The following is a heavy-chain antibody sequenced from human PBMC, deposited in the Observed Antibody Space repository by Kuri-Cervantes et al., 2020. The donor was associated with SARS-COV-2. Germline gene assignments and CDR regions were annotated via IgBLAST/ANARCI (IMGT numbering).Heavy chain of an antibody. CDR3: AREFHDFWSGYYGPYYFYAMDV. D-gene: IGHD3-3*01. V-gene: IGHV3-21*01. J-gene: IGHJ6*02. CDR1: GFTFSSYS. CDR2: ISSSSSYI. Sequence: GGSLRLSCAASGFTFSSYSMNWVRQAPGKGLEWVSSISSSSSYIYYADSVKGRFTISRGDSKNTLYLQMNSLRVEDTAVYYCAREFHDFWSGYYGPYYFYAMDVWGQGTTVTVSS.